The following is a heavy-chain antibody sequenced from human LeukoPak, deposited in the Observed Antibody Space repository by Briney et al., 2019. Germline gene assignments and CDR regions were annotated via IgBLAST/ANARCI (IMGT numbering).Heavy chain of an antibody. D-gene: IGHD2-8*01. J-gene: IGHJ4*02. V-gene: IGHV3-7*01. CDR3: ARDRGWRTSGNYLYHFDY. Sequence: GGSLRLSCVASGFTFTDYFMSWVRQAPGKGLEWVASIKHNGGEKYYVDSVKGRFTISRDNAKNSLYLEMSSLRVEDTAVYYCARDRGWRTSGNYLYHFDYWGQGTLVTFAS. CDR2: IKHNGGEK. CDR1: GFTFTDYF.